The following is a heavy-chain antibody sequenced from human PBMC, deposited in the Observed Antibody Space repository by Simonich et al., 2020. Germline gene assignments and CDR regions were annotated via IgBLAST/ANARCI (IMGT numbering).Heavy chain of an antibody. CDR2: INSEGRST. J-gene: IGHJ4*02. Sequence: EVQLVESGGGLVQPGGSLRLSCAASGFTFSSYWMHWVRQAPGKGLGWVSRINSEGRSTRHADPVKGRFTIYKDNAKHTLYLQVNSLRAEDTAVYDCARNRLDYWGQGTLVTVSS. V-gene: IGHV3-74*01. CDR1: GFTFSSYW. CDR3: ARNRLDY.